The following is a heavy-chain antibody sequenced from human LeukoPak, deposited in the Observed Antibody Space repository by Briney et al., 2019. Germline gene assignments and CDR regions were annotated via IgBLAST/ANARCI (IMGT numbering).Heavy chain of an antibody. CDR3: AKDKATIAARLNGLDV. CDR1: GFTFSNYA. J-gene: IGHJ6*02. Sequence: AGGSLRLSCAASGFTFSNYAMTWVRQAPGKGLEWVAVMSGGAGYTNYADSVKGRFTVSRDNSKDTLYLQMNSLRVEDTAVYYCAKDKATIAARLNGLDVWGQGTTVTVSS. V-gene: IGHV3-23*01. CDR2: MSGGAGYT. D-gene: IGHD6-6*01.